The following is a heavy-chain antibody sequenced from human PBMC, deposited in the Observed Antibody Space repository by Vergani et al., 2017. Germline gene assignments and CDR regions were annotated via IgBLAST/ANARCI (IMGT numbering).Heavy chain of an antibody. V-gene: IGHV1-69*02. Sequence: QVQLVQSGAEVKKPGSSVKVSCKASGATFRSNTISWVRQVPGQGLEWMGRIIPVLGKTKYAQDFQGRLTITADTSTSTAYMELTSLRSEDTAVYYCASLYYNDWGQGTLVTVSS. CDR3: ASLYYND. D-gene: IGHD3-10*01. CDR2: IIPVLGKT. J-gene: IGHJ4*02. CDR1: GATFRSNT.